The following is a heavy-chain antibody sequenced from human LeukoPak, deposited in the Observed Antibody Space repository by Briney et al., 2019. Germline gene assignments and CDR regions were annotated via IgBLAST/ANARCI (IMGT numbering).Heavy chain of an antibody. J-gene: IGHJ4*02. D-gene: IGHD6-19*01. CDR2: IIPIFGTA. Sequence: SVKVSCKASGGTFSSDAISWVRQAPGQGLEWMGGIIPIFGTANYAQKFQGRVTITADESTSTAYMELSSLRSEDTAVYYCARGGSSGWLSYFDYWGQGTLVTVSS. CDR3: ARGGSSGWLSYFDY. CDR1: GGTFSSDA. V-gene: IGHV1-69*13.